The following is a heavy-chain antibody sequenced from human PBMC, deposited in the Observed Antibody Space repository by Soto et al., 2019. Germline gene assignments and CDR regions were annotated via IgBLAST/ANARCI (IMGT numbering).Heavy chain of an antibody. J-gene: IGHJ6*02. D-gene: IGHD3-22*01. V-gene: IGHV4-59*08. Sequence: SETLSLTCTVSGGSISSYYWSWIRQPPGKGLEWIGYIYYSGSTNYNPSLKSRVTISGDTSKNQFSLKLSSVTAADTAVYYCARHNYDSSGYYYYYGMDVWGQGTTVTVSS. CDR2: IYYSGST. CDR1: GGSISSYY. CDR3: ARHNYDSSGYYYYYGMDV.